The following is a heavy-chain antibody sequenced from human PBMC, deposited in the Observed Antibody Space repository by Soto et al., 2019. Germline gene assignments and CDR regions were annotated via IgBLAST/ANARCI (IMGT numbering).Heavy chain of an antibody. V-gene: IGHV3-30*03. J-gene: IGHJ4*02. Sequence: QAQLVESGGGVVQPGRSLRLSCAASGFAFSSYGMHWVRQAPGTGLEWVAVISYDGSLQHYADSVKGRFTISRDNSXPTVLLQISSLRAEDTAVYYCVSDRGYGHASVPYSWGQGTLVSVSS. CDR3: VSDRGYGHASVPYS. CDR2: ISYDGSLQ. CDR1: GFAFSSYG. D-gene: IGHD5-18*01.